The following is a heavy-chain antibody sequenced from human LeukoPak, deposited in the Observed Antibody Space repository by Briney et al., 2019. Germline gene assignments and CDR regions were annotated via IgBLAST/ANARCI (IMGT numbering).Heavy chain of an antibody. D-gene: IGHD3-3*01. Sequence: GGSLRLSCAASGFTFSSYSMNWVRQAPGKGLEWVASIKHDGSGKYYVDSVRGRFTISRDNTKNLLYLQMSSLRAEDTAVYYCATDRGWRTSGYYLYYFEYWGQGTLVTFSS. CDR2: IKHDGSGK. CDR3: ATDRGWRTSGYYLYYFEY. J-gene: IGHJ4*02. CDR1: GFTFSSYS. V-gene: IGHV3-7*01.